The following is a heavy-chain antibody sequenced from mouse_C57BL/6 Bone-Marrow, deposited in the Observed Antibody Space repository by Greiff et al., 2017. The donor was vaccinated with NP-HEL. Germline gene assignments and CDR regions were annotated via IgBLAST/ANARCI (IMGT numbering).Heavy chain of an antibody. D-gene: IGHD1-1*01. Sequence: VQLQQSGAELVRPGASVKLSCTASGFNIKDDYMHWVKQRPEQGLEWIGWIDPENGDTEYASKFQGKATITADTSSNTAYLQLSSLTSEDTAVYYGTLFTTVVAPFDYWGQGTTLTVSS. CDR1: GFNIKDDY. V-gene: IGHV14-4*01. J-gene: IGHJ2*01. CDR2: IDPENGDT. CDR3: TLFTTVVAPFDY.